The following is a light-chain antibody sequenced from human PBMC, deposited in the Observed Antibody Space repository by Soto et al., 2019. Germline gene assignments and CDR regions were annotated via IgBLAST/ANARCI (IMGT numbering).Light chain of an antibody. V-gene: IGLV1-51*01. CDR3: GTCDSSLSGEV. J-gene: IGLJ1*01. CDR2: DNN. Sequence: QSVLTQPPSVSAAPGQKVTISCSGGSSNIGNNFVSWYQQLPGTAPKLLIYDNNKRPSGIPDRFSGSKSGTSATLDITGLQTGDEADYYCGTCDSSLSGEVFGTGTKVTVL. CDR1: SSNIGNNF.